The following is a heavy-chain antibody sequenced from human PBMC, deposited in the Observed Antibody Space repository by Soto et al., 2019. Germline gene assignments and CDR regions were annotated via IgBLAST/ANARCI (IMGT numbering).Heavy chain of an antibody. V-gene: IGHV1-69*06. J-gene: IGHJ4*02. CDR2: TGSGTGPE. Sequence: SVKVSCKASGGSLSTNPISWVRQAPGQGLEWMGGTGSGTGPENHAQKFQGRLTVTADKSTSTVYMELTNLSSEDTAVYYCARRESGGFYRFFDSWGQGTLVTVSS. CDR1: GGSLSTNP. CDR3: ARRESGGFYRFFDS. D-gene: IGHD2-15*01.